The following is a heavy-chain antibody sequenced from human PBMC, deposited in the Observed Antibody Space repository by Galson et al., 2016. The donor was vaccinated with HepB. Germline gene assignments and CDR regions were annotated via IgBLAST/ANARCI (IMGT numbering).Heavy chain of an antibody. Sequence: SLRLSCAASGFTFSSYGIHWVRQAPGKGLEWVAVISYDGSNKKYADSVKGRFTISRDNSKNTLYLQMNSLRAEDTAVYYCAKVGDEYYFDYWGQGTLVTVSS. CDR2: ISYDGSNK. CDR3: AKVGDEYYFDY. V-gene: IGHV3-30*18. CDR1: GFTFSSYG. D-gene: IGHD4-17*01. J-gene: IGHJ4*02.